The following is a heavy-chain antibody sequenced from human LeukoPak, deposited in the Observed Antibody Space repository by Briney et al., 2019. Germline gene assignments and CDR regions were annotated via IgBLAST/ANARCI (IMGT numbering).Heavy chain of an antibody. CDR2: ISPTGSTT. Sequence: GGSLRLSCTASGFSFSGHWMHWARQLPGKGLVWVSRISPTGSTTSYADSVKGRFTVSRDNAKNTLYLQVNNLRAEDTAVYYCAKSDGKPSWGQGTLVTVSS. J-gene: IGHJ5*02. V-gene: IGHV3-74*01. CDR1: GFSFSGHW. CDR3: AKSDGKPS. D-gene: IGHD1-14*01.